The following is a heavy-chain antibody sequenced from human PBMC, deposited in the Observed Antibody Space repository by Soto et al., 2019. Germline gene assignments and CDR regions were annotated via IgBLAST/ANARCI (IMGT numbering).Heavy chain of an antibody. Sequence: EAQLVESGGGLVKPGGSLRLSCAASGFTFSSYSMNWVRQAPGKGLEWVSSISSSRGYTSYADSVKGRFTISRDNAKNSLYLQIDSLRAEDTAVYYCARGRSLNTNMDYWGQGALVTVSS. V-gene: IGHV3-21*01. CDR2: ISSSRGYT. CDR3: ARGRSLNTNMDY. D-gene: IGHD2-15*01. J-gene: IGHJ4*02. CDR1: GFTFSSYS.